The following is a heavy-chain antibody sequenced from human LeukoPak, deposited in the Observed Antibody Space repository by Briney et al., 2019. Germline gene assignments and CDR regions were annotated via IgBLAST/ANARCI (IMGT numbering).Heavy chain of an antibody. J-gene: IGHJ4*02. CDR2: IQSAGNT. V-gene: IGHV3-53*01. CDR1: GFDVSNHY. CDR3: ARGRPYYYDY. Sequence: GGSLRLSCAASGFDVSNHYLNWVRQAPGKGLEWVSIIQSAGNTYYADSVKGRFTISRDNAKNSLYLQMNSLRAEDTAVYYCARGRPYYYDYWGQGTLVTVSS. D-gene: IGHD6-25*01.